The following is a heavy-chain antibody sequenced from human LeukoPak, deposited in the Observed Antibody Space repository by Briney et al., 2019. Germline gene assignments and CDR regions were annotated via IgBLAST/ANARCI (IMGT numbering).Heavy chain of an antibody. D-gene: IGHD3-16*02. Sequence: PSETLSLTCAVYGGSFSGYYWSWIRQPPGKGLEWIGEINHSGSTNYNPSLKSRVTISVDTSKNQFSLKPSSVTAADTAVYYCARGRDDYVWGSYRRPPFDYWGQGTLVTVSS. V-gene: IGHV4-34*01. CDR3: ARGRDDYVWGSYRRPPFDY. CDR2: INHSGST. CDR1: GGSFSGYY. J-gene: IGHJ4*02.